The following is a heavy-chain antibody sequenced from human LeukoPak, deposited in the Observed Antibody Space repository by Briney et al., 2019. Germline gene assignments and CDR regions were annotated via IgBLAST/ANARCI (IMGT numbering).Heavy chain of an antibody. CDR1: GFTFSSYE. V-gene: IGHV3-48*03. D-gene: IGHD1-14*01. Sequence: GGSLRLSCAASGFTFSSYEMNWVRQAPGKGLEWVSYISGDGRTTYYPDSVKGRFTISRDSATNSVYLQMNSLRVEDTALYYCSTAEGFGHWGQGTLVTVSS. J-gene: IGHJ1*01. CDR2: ISGDGRTT. CDR3: STAEGFGH.